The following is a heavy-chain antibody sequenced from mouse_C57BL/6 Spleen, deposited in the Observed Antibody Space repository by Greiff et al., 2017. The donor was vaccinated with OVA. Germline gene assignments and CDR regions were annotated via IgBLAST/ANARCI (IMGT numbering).Heavy chain of an antibody. J-gene: IGHJ3*01. V-gene: IGHV1-64*01. Sequence: VQLQQPGAELVKPGASVKLSCKASGYTFTSYWMHWVKQRPGQGLEWIGMIHPNSGSTNYNEKFKSKATLTVDKSSSTAYMQLSSLTSEDSAVYYCAVDSSGYVRFAYWGQGTLVTVSA. D-gene: IGHD3-2*02. CDR2: IHPNSGST. CDR3: AVDSSGYVRFAY. CDR1: GYTFTSYW.